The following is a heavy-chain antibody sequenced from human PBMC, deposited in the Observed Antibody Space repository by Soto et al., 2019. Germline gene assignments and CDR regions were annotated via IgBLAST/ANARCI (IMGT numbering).Heavy chain of an antibody. J-gene: IGHJ6*03. CDR1: SGSISSSNW. D-gene: IGHD5-12*01. V-gene: IGHV4-4*02. CDR3: ARLGPSGYDYYYYYYMDV. Sequence: SETLSLTCAVSSGSISSSNWWSWVRQPPGKGLEWIGEIYHSGSTNYNPSLKSRVTISVDKSKNQFSLKLSSVTAADTAVYYCARLGPSGYDYYYYYYMDVWGKGTTVTVSS. CDR2: IYHSGST.